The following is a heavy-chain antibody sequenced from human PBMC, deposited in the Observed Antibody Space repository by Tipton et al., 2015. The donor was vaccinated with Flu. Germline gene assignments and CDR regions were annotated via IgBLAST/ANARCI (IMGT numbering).Heavy chain of an antibody. Sequence: TLSLTCTVSGGSITSNGHYWGWIRQTPGKGLEWIGNVRQAGSTYYNPSLRSRVTISLDRPKNQFSLRLTSVTAADTAVYYCARRDYSNYVSEPKNWFDPWGQGTLVTVSS. V-gene: IGHV4-39*07. D-gene: IGHD4-11*01. J-gene: IGHJ5*02. CDR1: GGSITSNGHY. CDR3: ARRDYSNYVSEPKNWFDP. CDR2: VRQAGST.